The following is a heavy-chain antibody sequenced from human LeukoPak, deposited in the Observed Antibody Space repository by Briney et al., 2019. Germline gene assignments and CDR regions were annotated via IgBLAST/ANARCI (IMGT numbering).Heavy chain of an antibody. CDR1: GLTFSSYG. CDR3: AKGFRRFGEFDLIDAFDI. Sequence: GGSLRLSCAASGLTFSSYGMHWVRQAPGKGLEWVAVISYDGSNKYYADSVKGRFTISRDNSKNTLYLQMNSLRAEDTAVYYCAKGFRRFGEFDLIDAFDIWGQGTMVTVSS. V-gene: IGHV3-30*18. D-gene: IGHD3-10*01. CDR2: ISYDGSNK. J-gene: IGHJ3*02.